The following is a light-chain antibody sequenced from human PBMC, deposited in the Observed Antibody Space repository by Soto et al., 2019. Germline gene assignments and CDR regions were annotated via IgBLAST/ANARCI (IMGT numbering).Light chain of an antibody. CDR2: GAS. V-gene: IGKV3D-15*01. CDR3: QQYNNWPRT. Sequence: EIVLMQSPGTLSLSPGERATLSCRASQTLRRTYRAWYQQKPGQAPRLLIYGASNRATGIPARFSGSGSGTEFTLTIGSLQSEDFAVYYCQQYNNWPRTFGQGTKVDIK. CDR1: QTLRRT. J-gene: IGKJ1*01.